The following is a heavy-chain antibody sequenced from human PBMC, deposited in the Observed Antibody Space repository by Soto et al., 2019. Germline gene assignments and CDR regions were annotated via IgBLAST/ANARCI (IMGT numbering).Heavy chain of an antibody. CDR3: ARDASGYDYNWFDP. CDR1: VFTFSSYG. Sequence: PGGTLRLPCSASVFTFSSYGMNWVRQAPGRGLEWVSCISSSSSSIYYADSLKGRSTISRGNAKNSLYLQMNSLRADDTAVYYCARDASGYDYNWFDPWGQGTLVTVSS. CDR2: ISSSSSSI. V-gene: IGHV3-21*01. D-gene: IGHD5-12*01. J-gene: IGHJ5*02.